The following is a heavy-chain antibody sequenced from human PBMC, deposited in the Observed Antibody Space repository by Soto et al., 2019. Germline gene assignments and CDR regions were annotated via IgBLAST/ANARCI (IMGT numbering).Heavy chain of an antibody. Sequence: QVQLVQSGAEVKKPGSSVKVSCKASGGTFSSYTISWVRQAPGQGLEWMGRIIPILGIANYAQKFQGRVTITAAKSTSTAYMELSSLRSEDTAVYYCARGVGGSSTNFAYWGQGTLVTVSS. J-gene: IGHJ4*02. CDR2: IIPILGIA. D-gene: IGHD1-26*01. CDR1: GGTFSSYT. CDR3: ARGVGGSSTNFAY. V-gene: IGHV1-69*02.